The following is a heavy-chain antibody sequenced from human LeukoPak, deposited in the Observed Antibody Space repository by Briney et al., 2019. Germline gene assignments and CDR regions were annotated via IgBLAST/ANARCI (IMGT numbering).Heavy chain of an antibody. CDR2: ISSNGGST. CDR1: GFTFSSYA. CDR3: VKGSSTSYTAVIDY. J-gene: IGHJ4*02. D-gene: IGHD2-2*01. V-gene: IGHV3-64D*06. Sequence: GGSLRLSCSASGFTFSSYAMHWVRQAPGKGLEYVSAISSNGGSTYYADSVKGRFTISRDNSKDTLYLQMSSLRAEDTAVYYCVKGSSTSYTAVIDYWGQGTLVTVSS.